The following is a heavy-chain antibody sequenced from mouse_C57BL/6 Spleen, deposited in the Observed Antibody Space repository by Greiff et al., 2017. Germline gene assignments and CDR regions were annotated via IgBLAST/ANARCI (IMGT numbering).Heavy chain of an antibody. J-gene: IGHJ3*01. Sequence: VQLQQSGPELVKPGASVKISCKASGYTFTDYYMNWVKQSHGKSLEWIGEINPNNGGTSYNQKFKGKATLTVDKSSSTAYMGLRSLTSEDSAVYYCTRRRGYYYGVAYWGQGTLVTVSA. CDR1: GYTFTDYY. V-gene: IGHV1-26*01. CDR3: TRRRGYYYGVAY. CDR2: INPNNGGT. D-gene: IGHD1-1*01.